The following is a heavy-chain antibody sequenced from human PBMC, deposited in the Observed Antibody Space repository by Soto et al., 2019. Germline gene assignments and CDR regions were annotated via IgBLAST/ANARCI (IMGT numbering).Heavy chain of an antibody. Sequence: GASVKVSCKASGGGNLRDYRTTSVRRAPGQGLEWMGGIIPKLGSANYAQNFQGRVTITADTSKNQFSLKLSSVTAADTAVYYCARGKPRYENWFDPWGQGTLVTVSS. V-gene: IGHV1-69*10. CDR3: ARGKPRYENWFDP. J-gene: IGHJ5*02. CDR1: GGGNLRDYR. D-gene: IGHD3-3*01. CDR2: IIPKLGSA.